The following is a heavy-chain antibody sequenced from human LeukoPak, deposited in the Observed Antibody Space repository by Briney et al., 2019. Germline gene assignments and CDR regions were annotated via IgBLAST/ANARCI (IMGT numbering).Heavy chain of an antibody. J-gene: IGHJ6*02. V-gene: IGHV3-23*01. D-gene: IGHD6-19*01. Sequence: PGGSLRLSCAASGFTFSSYAMSWVRQAPGKGLEWVSAISGSGGSTYYADSVKGRFTTSRDNSKNTLYLQMNSLRAEDTAVYYCARLLTELSIAVAGTGPRGYYYYGMDVWGQGTTVTVSS. CDR1: GFTFSSYA. CDR3: ARLLTELSIAVAGTGPRGYYYYGMDV. CDR2: ISGSGGST.